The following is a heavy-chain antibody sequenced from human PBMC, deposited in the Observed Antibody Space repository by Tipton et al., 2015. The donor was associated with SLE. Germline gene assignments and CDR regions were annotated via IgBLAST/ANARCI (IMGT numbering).Heavy chain of an antibody. J-gene: IGHJ4*02. CDR1: GFTFYNYE. CDR3: ARVSGGFDY. V-gene: IGHV3-48*03. Sequence: SLRLSCAASGFTFYNYEMIWVRQAPGKGLEWLSYISASGRITYYAGSVKGRFTVSRDNPRKSIYLQMDRLRVEDTAVYYCARVSGGFDYWGQGTLVTVSS. CDR2: ISASGRIT. D-gene: IGHD3-10*02.